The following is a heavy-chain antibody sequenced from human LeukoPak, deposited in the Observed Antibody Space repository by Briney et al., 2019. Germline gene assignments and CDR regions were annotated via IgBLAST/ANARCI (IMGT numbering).Heavy chain of an antibody. J-gene: IGHJ4*02. Sequence: GESLKISCKGSGYSFTTYWIGWVRQMPGKGLEWMGIIYPGDSATRYSPPFQGQVTISADKSISTAYLQWSSLKASDTAMYYCASTTMVRGVISYFDSWGQGTVVTVSS. CDR2: IYPGDSAT. CDR1: GYSFTTYW. D-gene: IGHD3-10*01. CDR3: ASTTMVRGVISYFDS. V-gene: IGHV5-51*01.